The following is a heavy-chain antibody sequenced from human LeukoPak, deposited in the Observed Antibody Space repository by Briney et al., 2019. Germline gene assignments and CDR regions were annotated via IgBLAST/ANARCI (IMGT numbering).Heavy chain of an antibody. J-gene: IGHJ4*02. Sequence: GGSLRLSCAASGFTFSSYGMHWVRQAPGKGLEWVAFIRYDGSNKYYADSVKGRFTISRDNSKNTLYLQMNSLRAEDTAVYYCAKTLIFGYYYDSSGYSRGDFDYWGQGTLVTVSS. CDR2: IRYDGSNK. CDR3: AKTLIFGYYYDSSGYSRGDFDY. V-gene: IGHV3-30*02. D-gene: IGHD3-22*01. CDR1: GFTFSSYG.